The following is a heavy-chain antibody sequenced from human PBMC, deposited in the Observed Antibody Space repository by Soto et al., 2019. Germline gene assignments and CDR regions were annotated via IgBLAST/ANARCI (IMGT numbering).Heavy chain of an antibody. V-gene: IGHV3-66*04. CDR2: IYTGGST. Sequence: EVQLVESGGGLVQPGGSLRLSCVASGFIVSSNYMSWVRQAPGKGLEWVSVIYTGGSTYYADSVKGRFTISRDNSKNTLYLQMNSLRVDDTAVYYCAGHDWFDPWGQGTLVTVSS. CDR1: GFIVSSNY. CDR3: AGHDWFDP. J-gene: IGHJ5*02.